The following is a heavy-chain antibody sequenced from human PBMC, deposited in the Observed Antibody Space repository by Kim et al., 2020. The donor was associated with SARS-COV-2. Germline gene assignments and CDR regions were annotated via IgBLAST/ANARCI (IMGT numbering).Heavy chain of an antibody. J-gene: IGHJ6*02. CDR2: ISAYNGNT. D-gene: IGHD4-17*01. V-gene: IGHV1-18*04. CDR3: ASTVLGYYYYYGMDV. Sequence: ASVKVSCKASGYTFTSYGISWVRQAPGQGLEWMGWISAYNGNTNYAQKLQGRVTMTTDTSTSTAYMELRSLRSDDTAVYYCASTVLGYYYYYGMDVWGQGTTVTVSS. CDR1: GYTFTSYG.